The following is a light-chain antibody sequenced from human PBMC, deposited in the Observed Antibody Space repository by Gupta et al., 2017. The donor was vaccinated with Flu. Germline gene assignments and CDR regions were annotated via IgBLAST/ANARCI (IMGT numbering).Light chain of an antibody. CDR1: SSDVGAYNL. J-gene: IGLJ3*02. CDR3: CSYAGSFTWV. Sequence: SSDVGAYNLVSWYQQYPGKGPKLIIYEGTKRPSGLSSRFSGSKSGNTASLTISGLKAEDEADYYCCSYAGSFTWVFGGGTKLTVL. V-gene: IGLV2-23*01. CDR2: EGT.